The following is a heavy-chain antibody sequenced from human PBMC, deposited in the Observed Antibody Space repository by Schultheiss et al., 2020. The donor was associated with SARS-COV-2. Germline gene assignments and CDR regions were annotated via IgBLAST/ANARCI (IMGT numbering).Heavy chain of an antibody. CDR2: IYYSGST. CDR3: ARGSSPYYLWDAFDI. Sequence: SETLSLTCTVSGGSISSYYWSWIRQPPGKGLEWIGYIYYSGSTNYNPSLKSRVTISVDTSKNQFSLKLSSVTAADTAVYYSARGSSPYYLWDAFDIWGQGTMVTVSS. D-gene: IGHD2-2*01. J-gene: IGHJ3*02. CDR1: GGSISSYY. V-gene: IGHV4-59*01.